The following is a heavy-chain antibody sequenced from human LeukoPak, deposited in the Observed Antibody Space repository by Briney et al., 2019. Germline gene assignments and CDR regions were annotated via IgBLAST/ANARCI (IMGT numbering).Heavy chain of an antibody. CDR1: GFIFGSHA. V-gene: IGHV3-23*01. J-gene: IGHJ4*02. D-gene: IGHD5-18*01. Sequence: GGSLRLSCGASGFIFGSHAMYWVRQAPGKGLEWVAGIFGSGGSPHYADSVKGRFTISRDNSRNTVYLQINSLRAEDTAVYYCGKTTVGYSSGQKPAWPVDYWGQGTLVTVSS. CDR3: GKTTVGYSSGQKPAWPVDY. CDR2: IFGSGGSP.